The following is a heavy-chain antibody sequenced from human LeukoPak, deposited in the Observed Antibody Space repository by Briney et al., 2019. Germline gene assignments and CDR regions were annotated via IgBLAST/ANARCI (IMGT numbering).Heavy chain of an antibody. J-gene: IGHJ4*02. CDR1: GGSISSYY. CDR3: ARHGIMTTVTTIDY. CDR2: IYYSGST. V-gene: IGHV4-59*08. D-gene: IGHD4-17*01. Sequence: SETLSLTCTVSGGSISSYYWSWIRQPPGKGLEWIGYIYYSGSTNYNPSLKSRVTISVDTSKNQISLKLSSVTAADTAVYYCARHGIMTTVTTIDYWGQGTLVTVSS.